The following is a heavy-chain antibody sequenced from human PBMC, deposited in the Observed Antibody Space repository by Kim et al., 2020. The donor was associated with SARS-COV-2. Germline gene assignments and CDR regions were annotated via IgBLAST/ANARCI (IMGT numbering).Heavy chain of an antibody. V-gene: IGHV3-23*01. J-gene: IGHJ4*02. CDR1: GFTFSSYA. Sequence: GGSLRLSCAASGFTFSSYAMSWVRQAPGKGLEWVSAISGSGGSTYYADSVKGRFTISRDNSKNTLYLQMNSLRAEDTAVYYCAKDPAVQLWSNAPVDYWGQGTLVTVSS. CDR3: AKDPAVQLWSNAPVDY. CDR2: ISGSGGST. D-gene: IGHD5-18*01.